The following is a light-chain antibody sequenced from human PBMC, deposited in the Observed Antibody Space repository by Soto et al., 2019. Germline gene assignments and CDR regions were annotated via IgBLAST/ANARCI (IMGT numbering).Light chain of an antibody. V-gene: IGKV3-15*01. CDR2: GSS. CDR1: QSVSNN. CDR3: QQYNNWPRAT. Sequence: DIVMTQSPATLSVSPGERVTLSCRASQSVSNNLVWYQQKPGQAPRLLMYGSSIRATGIPARFSGSGSGTEFNLTISSLQSEDFGVYYCQQYNNWPRATFGGGTKVDIK. J-gene: IGKJ4*01.